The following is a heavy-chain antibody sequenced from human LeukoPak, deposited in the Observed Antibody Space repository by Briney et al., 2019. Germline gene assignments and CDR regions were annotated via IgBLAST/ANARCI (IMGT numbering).Heavy chain of an antibody. J-gene: IGHJ4*02. Sequence: PGGSLRLSCAASGFTFSSYAMSWVRQAPGKGLEWVSAISGSGGSTYYADSVKGRFTISRDNSKNTLYLQMNSLRAEDTAVYYCARGPVVPAAMALDHWGQGTLVTVSS. CDR1: GFTFSSYA. D-gene: IGHD2-2*01. V-gene: IGHV3-23*01. CDR3: ARGPVVPAAMALDH. CDR2: ISGSGGST.